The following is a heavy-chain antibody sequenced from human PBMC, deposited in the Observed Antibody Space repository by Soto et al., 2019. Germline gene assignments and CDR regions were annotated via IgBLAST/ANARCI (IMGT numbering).Heavy chain of an antibody. J-gene: IGHJ5*02. CDR3: AREDDRLNGWFDP. D-gene: IGHD3-9*01. CDR2: IYSGGTA. Sequence: PGGSLRLSCAASGFSVGSSYMSWVRQPPGKGLEWLSVIYSGGTAKYADSVKGRFTISRDKTKNTLYLQMNNLGAEDTAVYYCAREDDRLNGWFDPWGQGTPVTVSS. V-gene: IGHV3-53*01. CDR1: GFSVGSSY.